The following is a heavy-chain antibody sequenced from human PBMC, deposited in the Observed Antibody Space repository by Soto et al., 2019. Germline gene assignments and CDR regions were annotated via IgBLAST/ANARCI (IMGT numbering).Heavy chain of an antibody. V-gene: IGHV4-59*01. J-gene: IGHJ4*01. CDR2: GLRPDYT. Sequence: PLETLSLTCTVSGGSINDYYWSWTRQPPGKGLEWIAYGLRPDYTGYNPSLRNRVTISSDTSKNQFSLRLISVTAADTAVYYCVAGPDRAKSAYWGQGTLVTVSS. CDR1: GGSINDYY. CDR3: VAGPDRAKSAY.